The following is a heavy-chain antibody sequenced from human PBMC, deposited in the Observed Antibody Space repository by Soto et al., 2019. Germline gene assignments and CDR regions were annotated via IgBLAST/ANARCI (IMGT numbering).Heavy chain of an antibody. CDR1: GFTFSSYA. CDR2: ISYDGSNK. D-gene: IGHD3-9*01. J-gene: IGHJ4*02. CDR3: ARALGYDILTGYQN. V-gene: IGHV3-30-3*01. Sequence: QVQLVESGGGVVQPGRSLRLSCAASGFTFSSYAMHWVRQAPGKGLEWVAVISYDGSNKYYADSVKGRFTISRDNSKNPLYLQMNSLRAEDTAVYYCARALGYDILTGYQNWGQGTLVTVSS.